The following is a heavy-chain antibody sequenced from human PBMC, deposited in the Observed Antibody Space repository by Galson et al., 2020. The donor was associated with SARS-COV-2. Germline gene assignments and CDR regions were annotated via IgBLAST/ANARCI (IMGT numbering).Heavy chain of an antibody. Sequence: SETLSLTCTVSGGSISSGGYYWSWIRQHPGKGLEWIGYINDSGNTYYNPSLKSRITLSVDTSKNQFSLKLSSVTAADTATYFCARNKQLRFVFWGQGTLVSVTS. D-gene: IGHD5-18*01. V-gene: IGHV4-31*03. J-gene: IGHJ4*02. CDR3: ARNKQLRFVF. CDR2: INDSGNT. CDR1: GGSISSGGYY.